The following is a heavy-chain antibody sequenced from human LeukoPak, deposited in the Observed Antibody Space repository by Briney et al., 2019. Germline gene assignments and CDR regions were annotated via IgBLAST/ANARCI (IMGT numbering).Heavy chain of an antibody. J-gene: IGHJ6*02. CDR1: GFTFSSYW. D-gene: IGHD3-22*01. V-gene: IGHV3-74*01. CDR3: ARGDYYDSSGYSRWVYYYGMDV. Sequence: GGSLRLSCAASGFTFSSYWMHWVRQAPGKGLVWVSRINSDGSSTSYADSVKGRFTISRDNAKNTLYLQMNSLRAEDTAVYYCARGDYYDSSGYSRWVYYYGMDVWGQGTTVTVSS. CDR2: INSDGSST.